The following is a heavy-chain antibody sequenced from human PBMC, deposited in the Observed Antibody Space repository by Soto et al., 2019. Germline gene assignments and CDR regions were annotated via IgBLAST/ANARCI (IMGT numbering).Heavy chain of an antibody. CDR1: GFMFSSYG. CDR3: AKGLYASGWSFLDY. D-gene: IGHD6-19*01. CDR2: LSYDGSNK. J-gene: IGHJ4*02. V-gene: IGHV3-30*18. Sequence: QVQLVESGGGVVQPGRSLRLSCAASGFMFSSYGMHWVRQAPGKGLEWVALLSYDGSNKYYADSVKGRFTISRDNSKNTLYLQMNSLRAEDTAVYYGAKGLYASGWSFLDYWGQGTLVTVSS.